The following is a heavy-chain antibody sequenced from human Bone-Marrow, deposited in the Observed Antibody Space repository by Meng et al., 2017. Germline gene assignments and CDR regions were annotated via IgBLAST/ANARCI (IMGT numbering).Heavy chain of an antibody. CDR2: IYYSGST. CDR3: ARRKTTYYYGSGSYPNWFYP. Sequence: SETLSLTCTVSGGSISSYYWSWIRQPPGKGLEWIGYIYYSGSTNYNPSLKSRVTISVDTSKNQFSLKLSSVTAADTAVYYCARRKTTYYYGSGSYPNWFYPWGQGTLVTVSS. V-gene: IGHV4-59*12. J-gene: IGHJ5*02. CDR1: GGSISSYY. D-gene: IGHD3-10*01.